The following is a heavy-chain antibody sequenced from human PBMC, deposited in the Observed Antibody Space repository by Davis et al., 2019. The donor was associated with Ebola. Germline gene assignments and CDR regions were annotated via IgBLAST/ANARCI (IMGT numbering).Heavy chain of an antibody. CDR1: GFTFDDYA. V-gene: IGHV3-9*01. CDR3: ARVGGYCSSTSCYDLYFYYGMDV. Sequence: PGGSLRLSCAASGFTFDDYAMHWVRQAPGKGLEWVSGISWNSGSIGYADSVKGRFTIPRDNSKNTLYLQMNSLRAEDTAVYYCARVGGYCSSTSCYDLYFYYGMDVWGQGTTVTVSS. CDR2: ISWNSGSI. D-gene: IGHD2-2*01. J-gene: IGHJ6*02.